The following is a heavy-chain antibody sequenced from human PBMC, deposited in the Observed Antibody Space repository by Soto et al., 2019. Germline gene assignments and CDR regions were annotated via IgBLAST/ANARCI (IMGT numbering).Heavy chain of an antibody. D-gene: IGHD3-3*01. CDR1: GYTFTSYA. CDR3: ARRGYYDFWSGYYTDLDY. Sequence: GASVKVSCKASGYTFTSYAMHWVRQAPGQRLEWMGWINAGNGNTKYSQKFQGRVTITRDTSASTAYMELSSLRSEDTAVYYCARRGYYDFWSGYYTDLDYWGQGTLVTVSS. V-gene: IGHV1-3*01. J-gene: IGHJ4*02. CDR2: INAGNGNT.